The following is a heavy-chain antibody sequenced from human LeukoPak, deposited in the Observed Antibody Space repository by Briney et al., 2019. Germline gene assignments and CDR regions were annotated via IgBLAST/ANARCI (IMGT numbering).Heavy chain of an antibody. CDR1: GFTFSSYE. J-gene: IGHJ5*02. D-gene: IGHD2-2*01. CDR3: ARDKRGYCSSTSCYDDPNWFDP. CDR2: INSDGSST. Sequence: GGSLRLSCAASGFTFSSYEMHWVRQAPGKGLVWVSRINSDGSSTSYADSVKGRFTISRDNAKNTLYLQMNSLRAEDTAVYYCARDKRGYCSSTSCYDDPNWFDPWGQGTLVTVSS. V-gene: IGHV3-74*01.